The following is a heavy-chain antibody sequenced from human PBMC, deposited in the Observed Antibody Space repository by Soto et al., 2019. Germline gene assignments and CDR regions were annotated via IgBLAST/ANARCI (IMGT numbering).Heavy chain of an antibody. V-gene: IGHV1-18*01. CDR2: ISTHNGNT. CDR3: ARGRYGDY. Sequence: QVHLVQSGAEVKKPGASVKVSCKGSGYAFTTYGITWVRQAPGQGLEWMGWISTHNGNTNYAQKLQGGATVTRDTSTSTAYMELRSLRSDDADVYSFARGRYGDYWGQGALVTVSS. CDR1: GYAFTTYG. D-gene: IGHD1-1*01. J-gene: IGHJ4*02.